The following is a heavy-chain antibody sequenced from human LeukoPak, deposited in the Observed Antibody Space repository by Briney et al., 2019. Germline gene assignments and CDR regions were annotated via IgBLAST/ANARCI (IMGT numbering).Heavy chain of an antibody. V-gene: IGHV3-74*01. Sequence: PGGSLRLSCAASGFTFSSYCMYWARQAPGKGLVWVSRINSDGSSTSYADSVKGRCSISRDNAKNTLYLQMNSLRAEDTAVYYCARSTVEVDGFDLCGQGTMVTVSS. CDR1: GFTFSSYC. J-gene: IGHJ3*01. D-gene: IGHD2-2*01. CDR2: INSDGSST. CDR3: ARSTVEVDGFDL.